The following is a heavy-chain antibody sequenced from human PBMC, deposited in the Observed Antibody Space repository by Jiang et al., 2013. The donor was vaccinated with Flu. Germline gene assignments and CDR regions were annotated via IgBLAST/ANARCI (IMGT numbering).Heavy chain of an antibody. CDR2: IYSGGST. D-gene: IGHD3-9*01. J-gene: IGHJ6*02. CDR3: ASDLDSYTYYYGMDV. Sequence: VESGGGLVQPGGSLRLSCAASGFTVRSNYMSWVRQTPGKGLEWVSVIYSGGSTYYADSVKGRFTISRDNSKNTLYLQMNSLRAEDTAVYYCASDLDSYTYYYGMDVWGQGTTVTVSS. V-gene: IGHV3-66*01. CDR1: GFTVRSNY.